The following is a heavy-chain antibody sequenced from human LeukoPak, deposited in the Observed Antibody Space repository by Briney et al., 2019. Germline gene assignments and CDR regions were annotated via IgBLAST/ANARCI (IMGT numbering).Heavy chain of an antibody. J-gene: IGHJ5*02. CDR1: VDSMTVYH. CDR3: AKVRGSCRYRLGQRWFDP. CDR2: ISYMGGN. Sequence: SETLSLTCSVSVDSMTVYHGSCIRESPGKGLEYIVDISYMGGNHYNLPLKCPVTLSVDTFKNQFFLKQRPACAPDTAVYFCAKVRGSCRYRLGQRWFDPWGQGTLVIVSS. D-gene: IGHD3-16*02. V-gene: IGHV4-59*01.